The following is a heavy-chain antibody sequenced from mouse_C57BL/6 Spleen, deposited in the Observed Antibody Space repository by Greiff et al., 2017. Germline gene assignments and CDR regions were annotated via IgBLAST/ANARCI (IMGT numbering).Heavy chain of an antibody. V-gene: IGHV5-6*01. D-gene: IGHD1-1*01. CDR3: ARGAYDSSHFDY. Sequence: EVQGVESGGDLVKPGGSLKLSCAASGFTFSSYGMSWVRQTPDKRLEWVATISSGGSYIYYPDRVKARFTTSRDNAKNTLYLQMSSLKSEDTAMYYCARGAYDSSHFDYWGQGTTLTVSS. CDR2: ISSGGSYI. CDR1: GFTFSSYG. J-gene: IGHJ2*01.